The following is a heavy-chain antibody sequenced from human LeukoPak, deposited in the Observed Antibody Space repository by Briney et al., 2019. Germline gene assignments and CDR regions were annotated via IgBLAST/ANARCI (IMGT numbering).Heavy chain of an antibody. CDR3: ARLESGYYYDAFDI. CDR2: INHSGST. Sequence: SETLSLTCAVYGGSFSGYYWSWIRQPPGKGLEWIGEINHSGSTNYNPSLKSRVTISVDTSKNQFSLKLSSVTAADTAVYYCARLESGYYYDAFDIWGQGTMVTVSS. CDR1: GGSFSGYY. D-gene: IGHD3-22*01. V-gene: IGHV4-34*01. J-gene: IGHJ3*02.